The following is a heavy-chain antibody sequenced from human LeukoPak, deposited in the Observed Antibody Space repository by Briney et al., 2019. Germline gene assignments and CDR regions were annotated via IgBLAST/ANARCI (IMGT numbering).Heavy chain of an antibody. Sequence: PGGSLRLSCAASGFTLSNFEMSWVRQAPGKGLEWISYINPSGSNTFSADSVKGRFTISRDNAKNSVYLQLNSLTVEDTGVYYCVRDYSERGDGFDPWGQGTRVTVSS. CDR1: GFTLSNFE. CDR3: VRDYSERGDGFDP. CDR2: INPSGSNT. D-gene: IGHD2-21*01. V-gene: IGHV3-48*03. J-gene: IGHJ5*02.